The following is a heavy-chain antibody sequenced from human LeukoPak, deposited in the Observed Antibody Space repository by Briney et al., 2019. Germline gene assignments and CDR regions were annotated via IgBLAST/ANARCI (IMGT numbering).Heavy chain of an antibody. V-gene: IGHV4-59*08. CDR3: ARRGAGSTYFYYGLDV. J-gene: IGHJ6*02. Sequence: SETLSLTCTVSGGSISNYYWSWIRQSPKKGLEWIGYIYYNGITNYNPSLESRVTISVDTSKNQFSLNLTSVTAADTAVYYCARRGAGSTYFYYGLDVWGQGTTVTVSS. CDR2: IYYNGIT. CDR1: GGSISNYY. D-gene: IGHD1-7*01.